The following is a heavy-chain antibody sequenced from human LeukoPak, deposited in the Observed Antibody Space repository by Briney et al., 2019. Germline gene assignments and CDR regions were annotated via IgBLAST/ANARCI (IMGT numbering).Heavy chain of an antibody. CDR2: IYHSGNT. CDR3: ARDTRIEWLRFLDY. Sequence: SETLSLTCTVSGDSISNGGSISNGGHYWSWIRQFPGKGLEWIGYIYHSGNTYYNPSLESRVTMSVDTSENRFSLKVNSVTAADTAIYYCARDTRIEWLRFLDYWGQGILVTVSS. J-gene: IGHJ4*02. V-gene: IGHV4-31*03. CDR1: GDSISNGGSISNGGHY. D-gene: IGHD5-12*01.